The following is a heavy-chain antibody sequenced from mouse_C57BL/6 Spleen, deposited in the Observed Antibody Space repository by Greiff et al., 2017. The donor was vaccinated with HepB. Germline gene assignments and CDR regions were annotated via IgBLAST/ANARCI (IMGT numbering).Heavy chain of an antibody. D-gene: IGHD2-4*01. J-gene: IGHJ4*01. V-gene: IGHV2-6-1*01. Sequence: VQGVESGPGLVAPSQRLSITCTVSGFSLTSYGVHWVRQPPGKGLEWLVVIWSDGSTTYNSALKSRLSISKDNSKSQVFLKMNSLQTDDTAMYYWARHEGPYYEYDGAMDYWGQGTSVTVSS. CDR1: GFSLTSYG. CDR3: ARHEGPYYEYDGAMDY. CDR2: IWSDGST.